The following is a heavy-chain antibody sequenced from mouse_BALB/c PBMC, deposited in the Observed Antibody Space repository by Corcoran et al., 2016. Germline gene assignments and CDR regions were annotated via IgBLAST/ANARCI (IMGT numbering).Heavy chain of an antibody. V-gene: IGHV1S136*01. J-gene: IGHJ4*01. CDR2: INPYNDGT. D-gene: IGHD1-1*01. CDR1: GYTFTEYT. Sequence: EVQLQQSGPELVKPGASVKISCKTSGYTFTEYTMHWVKQKPGQGLEWIGYINPYNDGTKYNEKFKGKATLTSDKSSSTAYMELSSLTSEDSAVYYCARWIRYAMDYWGQGTSVTVSS. CDR3: ARWIRYAMDY.